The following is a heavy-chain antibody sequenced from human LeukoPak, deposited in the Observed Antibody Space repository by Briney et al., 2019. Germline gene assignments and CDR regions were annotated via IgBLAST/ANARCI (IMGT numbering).Heavy chain of an antibody. Sequence: GESLKISCKGSGYSFPTYWIGWVRQLPGIGLEWMGIIYPSDSDTKYSPSFQGQVTISADKSINTAYLQWSSLKASDTAIYYCARHGTFPLYGDYGYWGQGTLVTVSS. V-gene: IGHV5-51*01. CDR1: GYSFPTYW. J-gene: IGHJ4*02. CDR3: ARHGTFPLYGDYGY. D-gene: IGHD1-1*01. CDR2: IYPSDSDT.